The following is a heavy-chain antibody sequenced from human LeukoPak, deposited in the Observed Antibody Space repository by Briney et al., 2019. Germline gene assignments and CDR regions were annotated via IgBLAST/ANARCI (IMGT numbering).Heavy chain of an antibody. V-gene: IGHV4-38-2*02. CDR2: IYHSGST. D-gene: IGHD5-24*01. J-gene: IGHJ3*02. Sequence: SETLSLTCTVSGYSISSGYYWGWIRQPPGKGLEWIGSIYHSGSTYYNPSLKSRVTISVDTSKNQFSLKLSSVTAADTAVYYCARPPGRGAFDIWGQGTMVTVSS. CDR3: ARPPGRGAFDI. CDR1: GYSISSGYY.